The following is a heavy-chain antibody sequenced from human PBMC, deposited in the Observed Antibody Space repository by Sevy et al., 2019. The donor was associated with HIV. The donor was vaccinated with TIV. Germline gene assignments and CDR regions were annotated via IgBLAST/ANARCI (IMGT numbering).Heavy chain of an antibody. Sequence: GGSLRLSCAASGFTFSHHNMNWVRQAPGKGLEWISYISKSGSTTYFVDSVRGRFTISRDNAKNSLFLEMHSLTDEDTAVYYCAREENRELGTIPLDSWGRGIQVTVSS. CDR1: GFTFSHHN. CDR3: AREENRELGTIPLDS. CDR2: ISKSGSTT. V-gene: IGHV3-48*02. J-gene: IGHJ4*02. D-gene: IGHD7-27*01.